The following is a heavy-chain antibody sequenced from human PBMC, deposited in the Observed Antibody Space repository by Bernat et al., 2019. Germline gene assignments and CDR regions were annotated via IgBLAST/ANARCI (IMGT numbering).Heavy chain of an antibody. CDR3: AKSTARYCSSTSCYGGAFDY. D-gene: IGHD2-2*01. CDR1: GFTFSNYA. J-gene: IGHJ4*02. CDR2: ISGSGGST. V-gene: IGHV3-23*04. Sequence: VQLVESGGGVVQPGRSLRLSCAASGFTFSNYAMSWVRQAPGKGLEWVSAISGSGGSTYYADSVKGRFTISRDNSKNTLYLQMNSLRAEDTAVYYCAKSTARYCSSTSCYGGAFDYWGQGTLVTVSS.